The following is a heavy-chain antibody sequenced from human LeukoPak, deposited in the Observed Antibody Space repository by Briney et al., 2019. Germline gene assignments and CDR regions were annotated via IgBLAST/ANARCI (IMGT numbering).Heavy chain of an antibody. J-gene: IGHJ4*02. Sequence: GGSLRLSCAASGFTVSSYYMTWVRQAPGKGLEWVSSITGSTNYIYYADSVKGRFTISRDNAKNSLYLQMNSLRAEDTAVYYCARVGYCSSSTRRNYFDYWGQGTLVTVSS. V-gene: IGHV3-21*01. CDR2: ITGSTNYI. CDR1: GFTVSSYY. CDR3: ARVGYCSSSTRRNYFDY. D-gene: IGHD2-2*01.